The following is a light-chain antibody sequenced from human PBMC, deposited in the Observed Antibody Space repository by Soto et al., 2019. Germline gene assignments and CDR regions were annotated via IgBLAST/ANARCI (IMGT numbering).Light chain of an antibody. Sequence: DIQMTQSPSTLSASVGDRVTITCRASQSISSWLAWYQQKPGKAPKLLIYDASSLESGVPSRFSGSGSGTEFPVTIGSVQPDDFATYYCQKYNSYSLTFGEGTKVEIK. J-gene: IGKJ1*01. CDR2: DAS. CDR3: QKYNSYSLT. CDR1: QSISSW. V-gene: IGKV1-5*01.